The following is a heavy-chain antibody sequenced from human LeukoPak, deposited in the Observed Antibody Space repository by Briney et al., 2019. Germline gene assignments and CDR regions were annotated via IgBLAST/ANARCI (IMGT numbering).Heavy chain of an antibody. D-gene: IGHD1-26*01. Sequence: SETLSLTCTVSGGSISTYYWSWIRQPPGKGLEWIGYIYYSGSTNYNPSLKSRVTISVDTSKNQFSLKLSSVTAADTAVYYCARDRADGRGGSYSYYYYYMDVWGKGTTVTVSS. CDR1: GGSISTYY. CDR3: ARDRADGRGGSYSYYYYYMDV. V-gene: IGHV4-59*01. CDR2: IYYSGST. J-gene: IGHJ6*03.